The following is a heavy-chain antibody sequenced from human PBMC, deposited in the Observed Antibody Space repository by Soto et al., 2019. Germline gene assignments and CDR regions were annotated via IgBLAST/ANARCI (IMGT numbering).Heavy chain of an antibody. CDR1: GGSISSGGYS. J-gene: IGHJ6*02. CDR3: ARAHYGDYGYGMDV. CDR2: IYHSGST. D-gene: IGHD4-17*01. V-gene: IGHV4-30-2*01. Sequence: QLQLQESGSGLVKPSQTLSLTCAVSGGSISSGGYSWSWIRQPPGKGLEWIGYIYHSGSTYSNPALKSRVTISVDRSKNQFSLKLSSVTAANTAVYYCARAHYGDYGYGMDVWGQGTTATVSS.